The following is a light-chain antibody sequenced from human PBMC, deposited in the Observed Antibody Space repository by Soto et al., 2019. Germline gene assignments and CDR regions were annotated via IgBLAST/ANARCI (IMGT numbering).Light chain of an antibody. J-gene: IGKJ1*01. V-gene: IGKV3-15*01. CDR3: QQYDKWPRT. CDR2: FAS. Sequence: VMTQPPATLSVSPGERAALSCRTSQSFSTNLAWYHQKPGPPPRLLIKFASTRATAVPARFTAGRTGTEFTLTISSLQSDDLAVYNCQQYDKWPRTFGQGTKVDIK. CDR1: QSFSTN.